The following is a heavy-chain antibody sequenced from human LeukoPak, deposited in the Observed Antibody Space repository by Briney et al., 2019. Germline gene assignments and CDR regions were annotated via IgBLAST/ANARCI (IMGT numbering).Heavy chain of an antibody. Sequence: GGSLRLSCAASGFTFSSYGMHWVRQAPGKGLEWVAFIRYDGSNKYYADSVKGRFTISRDNSKNTLYLQMNSLRAEDTAVYYCAKGGDGYSSIDLDYWGQGTLVTVSS. D-gene: IGHD5-24*01. V-gene: IGHV3-30*02. CDR1: GFTFSSYG. CDR2: IRYDGSNK. CDR3: AKGGDGYSSIDLDY. J-gene: IGHJ4*02.